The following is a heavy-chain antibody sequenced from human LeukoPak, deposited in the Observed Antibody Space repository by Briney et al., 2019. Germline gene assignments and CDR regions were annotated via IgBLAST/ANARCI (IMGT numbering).Heavy chain of an antibody. CDR3: ARDGSSSSFDH. CDR2: ISAYNGNT. Sequence: ASVKVSCKASGFTFTSYGISWVRQAPGQGPEGMGWISAYNGNTNYAQKLQGRVTMTTDTSTSTVSMELRSLRSDDTAVYYCARDGSSSSFDHWGQGTLVTVAS. D-gene: IGHD6-6*01. V-gene: IGHV1-18*01. CDR1: GFTFTSYG. J-gene: IGHJ4*02.